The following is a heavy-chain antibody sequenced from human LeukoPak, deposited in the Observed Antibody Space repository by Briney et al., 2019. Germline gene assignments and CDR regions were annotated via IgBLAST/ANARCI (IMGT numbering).Heavy chain of an antibody. CDR2: ISSSGSTI. CDR1: GFTFSIYW. CDR3: AELGITMIGGV. Sequence: GGSLRLSCAASGFTFSIYWMNWVRQAPGKGLEWVSYISSSGSTIYYADSVKGRFTISRDNAKNSLYLQMNSLRAEDTAVYYCAELGITMIGGVWGKGTTVTISS. V-gene: IGHV3-48*03. J-gene: IGHJ6*04. D-gene: IGHD3-10*02.